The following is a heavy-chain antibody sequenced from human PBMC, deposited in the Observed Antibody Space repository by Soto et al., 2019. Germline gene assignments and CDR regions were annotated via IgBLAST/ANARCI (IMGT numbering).Heavy chain of an antibody. Sequence: QVQLVESGGGVVQPGKSLRLSCAASGFTFSTYGIHWVRQAPGKGLEWVALISYDGGSKYYGDSVKGRFIISRDNSHNALPLPMNRLRADDTAVYFCAKEQIAMAVVVADYFDSWGQGTLVTVSS. V-gene: IGHV3-30*18. CDR3: AKEQIAMAVVVADYFDS. J-gene: IGHJ4*02. CDR1: GFTFSTYG. CDR2: ISYDGGSK. D-gene: IGHD3-22*01.